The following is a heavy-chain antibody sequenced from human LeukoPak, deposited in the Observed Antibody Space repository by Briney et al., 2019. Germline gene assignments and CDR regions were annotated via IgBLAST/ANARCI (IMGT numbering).Heavy chain of an antibody. D-gene: IGHD3-10*01. CDR3: ASHRRSHGSEY. CDR1: GGSFEHYF. V-gene: IGHV4-59*01. J-gene: IGHJ4*02. CDR2: VYYSGST. Sequence: SESLSLTCTVSGGSFEHYFWSWIRQPPGKGLEWIGYVYYSGSTDYSHSLKSRITISADTTKTQFSLKLSSVTAADTAVYYCASHRRSHGSEYWGQGTLVTVSS.